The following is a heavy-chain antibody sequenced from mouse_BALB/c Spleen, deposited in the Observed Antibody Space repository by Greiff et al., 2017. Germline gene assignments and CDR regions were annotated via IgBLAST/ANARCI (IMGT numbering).Heavy chain of an antibody. D-gene: IGHD1-1*01. Sequence: VQLQQSGAELVKPGASVKLSCTASGFNIKDTYMHWVKQRPEQGLEWIGRIDPANGNTKYDPKFQGKATITADTSSNTAYLQLSSLTSEDTAVYYCALYYCGSSWFAYWGQGTLVTVSA. CDR2: IDPANGNT. CDR1: GFNIKDTY. V-gene: IGHV14-3*02. J-gene: IGHJ3*01. CDR3: ALYYCGSSWFAY.